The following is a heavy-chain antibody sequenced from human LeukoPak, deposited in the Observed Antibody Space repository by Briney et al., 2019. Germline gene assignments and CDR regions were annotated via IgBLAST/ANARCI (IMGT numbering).Heavy chain of an antibody. J-gene: IGHJ4*02. D-gene: IGHD4-17*01. Sequence: GGSLKLSCAASGFTFSGSAMHWGRQASDKGLECVGRIRSKANNYATAYAASVKGRFTISRDDSKNTAYLQMNSLKTADTAVYYCTRGPPGETFDYWGQGTLVTVSS. CDR3: TRGPPGETFDY. CDR1: GFTFSGSA. CDR2: IRSKANNYAT. V-gene: IGHV3-73*01.